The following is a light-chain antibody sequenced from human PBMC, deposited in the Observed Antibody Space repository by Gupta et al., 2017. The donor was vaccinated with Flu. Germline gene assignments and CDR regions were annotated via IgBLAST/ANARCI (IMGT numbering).Light chain of an antibody. J-gene: IGLJ2*01. Sequence: DVGKYSLVSGYQHHPGKAPKLVIFEVNKSPSGISDRFAGSKSGNTASLTSTNHQPEDEANYCCYSFVGGHPLGIFGEGTKLTVL. V-gene: IGLV2-23*02. CDR3: YSFVGGHPLGI. CDR2: EVN. CDR1: DVGKYSL.